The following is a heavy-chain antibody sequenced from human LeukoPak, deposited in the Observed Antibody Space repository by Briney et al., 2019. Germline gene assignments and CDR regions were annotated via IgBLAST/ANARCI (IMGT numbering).Heavy chain of an antibody. CDR2: ISSSSSTI. D-gene: IGHD6-13*01. CDR1: GFTFSNYA. V-gene: IGHV3-48*02. Sequence: GGSLRLSCAASGFTFSNYAMNWAREAPGKGLEWVSYISSSSSTIYYADSMKGRFTISRDNAKNSLYLQMNSLRDEDTAVYYCKGSSWYNYHYMDVWGKGTTVTVSS. J-gene: IGHJ6*03. CDR3: KGSSWYNYHYMDV.